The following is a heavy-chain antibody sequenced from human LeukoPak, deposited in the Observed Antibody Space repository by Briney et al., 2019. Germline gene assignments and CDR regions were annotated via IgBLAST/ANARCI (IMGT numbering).Heavy chain of an antibody. CDR1: GYTFTSYG. CDR3: ARESRYCSSTSCYAY. D-gene: IGHD2-2*01. J-gene: IGHJ4*02. CDR2: ISAYNGNT. Sequence: GASVKVSWKASGYTFTSYGISWVRQAPGQGLEWMGWISAYNGNTNYAQKLQGRVTMTAETSTNTSYMELRSLRSDDTAVYYCARESRYCSSTSCYAYWGQGTLVTVSS. V-gene: IGHV1-18*01.